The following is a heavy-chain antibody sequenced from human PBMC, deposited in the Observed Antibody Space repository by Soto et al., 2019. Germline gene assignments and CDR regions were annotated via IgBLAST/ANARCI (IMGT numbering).Heavy chain of an antibody. CDR2: ISYDGSNK. D-gene: IGHD4-17*01. Sequence: QVQLVESGGGVVQPGRSLRLSCAASGFTFSSYGMHWVRQAPGKGLEWVAVISYDGSNKYYADSVKGRFTISRDNSKNTLYLQMNSLRAEDTAVYYCAKDSMTTVFGWYFDLWGRGTLVTVSS. CDR1: GFTFSSYG. CDR3: AKDSMTTVFGWYFDL. J-gene: IGHJ2*01. V-gene: IGHV3-30*18.